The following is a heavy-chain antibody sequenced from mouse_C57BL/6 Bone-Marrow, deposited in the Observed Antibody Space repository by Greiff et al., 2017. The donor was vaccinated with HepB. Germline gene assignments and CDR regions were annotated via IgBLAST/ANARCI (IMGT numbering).Heavy chain of an antibody. D-gene: IGHD2-2*01. CDR1: GYSFTGYY. Sequence: EVQLKESGPELVKPGASVKISCKASGYSFTGYYMNWVKQSPEKSLEWIGEINPSTGGTTYNQKFKAKATLTVDKSSSTADMQLKSLTSEDSAVYYCARLGYPYAMDYWGQGTSVTVSS. J-gene: IGHJ4*01. V-gene: IGHV1-42*01. CDR3: ARLGYPYAMDY. CDR2: INPSTGGT.